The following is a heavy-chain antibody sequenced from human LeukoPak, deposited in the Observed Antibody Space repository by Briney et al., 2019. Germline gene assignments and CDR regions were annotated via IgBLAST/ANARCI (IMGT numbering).Heavy chain of an antibody. CDR2: THYRSKWYN. CDR3: VRGGYSSIWS. Sequence: SQTLSLTCAISGDSVSSNSAAWHWIRQSPSRGLEWLGRTHYRSKWYNDYAVSVKSRITINPDTSKNQFSLQLNSVSPEDTAVYYCVRGGYSSIWSWGQGTLVTVSS. CDR1: GDSVSSNSAA. D-gene: IGHD6-13*01. J-gene: IGHJ4*02. V-gene: IGHV6-1*01.